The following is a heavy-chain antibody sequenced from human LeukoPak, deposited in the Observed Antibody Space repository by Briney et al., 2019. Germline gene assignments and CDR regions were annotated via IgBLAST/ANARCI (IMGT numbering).Heavy chain of an antibody. D-gene: IGHD2-2*01. CDR1: GYTFTGYY. J-gene: IGHJ5*02. V-gene: IGHV1-2*02. CDR2: INPNSGGT. CDR3: ARGGVVVPAAKYNWFDP. Sequence: ASVKVSCKASGYTFTGYYMHWVRQAPGQGLEWMGWINPNSGGTNYAQKFQGRVTMTRDTSISTAYMELSRLRSDDTAVYYCARGGVVVPAAKYNWFDPWGQGTLVTVSS.